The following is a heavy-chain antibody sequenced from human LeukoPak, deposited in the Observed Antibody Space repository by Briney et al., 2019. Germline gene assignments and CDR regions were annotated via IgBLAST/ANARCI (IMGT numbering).Heavy chain of an antibody. CDR3: ASRESGSYLR. J-gene: IGHJ4*02. CDR2: ISSSGSTI. Sequence: GGSLRLSCAASGFTFSSYEMNWVRQAPGKGPEWVSYISSSGSTIYYADSVKGRFTISRDNAKNSLYLQMNSLRAEDTAVYLCASRESGSYLRWGQGTLVTVSS. D-gene: IGHD1-26*01. V-gene: IGHV3-48*03. CDR1: GFTFSSYE.